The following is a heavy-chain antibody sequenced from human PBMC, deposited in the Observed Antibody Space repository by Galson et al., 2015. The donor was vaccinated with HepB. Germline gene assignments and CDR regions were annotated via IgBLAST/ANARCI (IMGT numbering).Heavy chain of an antibody. J-gene: IGHJ6*02. V-gene: IGHV6-1*01. CDR3: ARYVVVPAATLYYYYYGMDV. Sequence: ISGDSVSSNSAAWNWIRQSPSRGLEWLGRTYYRSKWYNDYAVSVKSRITINPDTSKNQFSLQLNSVTPEDTAVYYCARYVVVPAATLYYYYYGMDVWGQGTTVTVSS. CDR1: GDSVSSNSAA. CDR2: TYYRSKWYN. D-gene: IGHD2-2*01.